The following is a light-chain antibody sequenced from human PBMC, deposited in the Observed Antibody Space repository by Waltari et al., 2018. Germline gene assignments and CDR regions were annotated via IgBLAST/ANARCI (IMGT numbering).Light chain of an antibody. CDR1: SSDVGDYNY. V-gene: IGLV2-11*01. Sequence: QSALTQPRSVSGSPGQSVTISCTGTSSDVGDYNYVSWYQQHPGKAPKLMIYDVSKRPSGVPDRFSGSKSVNMASLTISGLQAEDDAAYYCCSYADRYTWVFGGGTKLTVL. CDR2: DVS. J-gene: IGLJ3*02. CDR3: CSYADRYTWV.